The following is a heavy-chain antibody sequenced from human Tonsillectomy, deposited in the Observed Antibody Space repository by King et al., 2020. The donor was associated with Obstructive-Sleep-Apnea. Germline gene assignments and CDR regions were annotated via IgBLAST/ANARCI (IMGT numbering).Heavy chain of an antibody. CDR1: GCSISSYY. D-gene: IGHD3-16*01. J-gene: IGHJ4*02. V-gene: IGHV4-59*08. Sequence: QLQESGPGLVKPSETLSLTCTVSGCSISSYYWSLIREPPGKGLEWSGYIYYSGSTNYNPSLTSRVTISVDTSKNQFSLKPTSVTAADTAVYYCARHGPYDYGDNWGQGTLVTVSS. CDR3: ARHGPYDYGDN. CDR2: IYYSGST.